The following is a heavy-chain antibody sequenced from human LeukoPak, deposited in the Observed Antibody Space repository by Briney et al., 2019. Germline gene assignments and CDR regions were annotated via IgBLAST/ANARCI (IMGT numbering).Heavy chain of an antibody. CDR2: IYYTGGT. CDR3: ARGIHFDWFHYYYMDV. J-gene: IGHJ6*03. D-gene: IGHD3-9*01. V-gene: IGHV4-39*07. Sequence: SETLSLTCTVSGGSISSSNYYWAWIRQPPGKPLDWLGTIYYTGGTYSNPSLKSRVTISVDTSKNQFFLTLRSVAAADTAVYYCARGIHFDWFHYYYMDVWGKGTTVTISS. CDR1: GGSISSSNYY.